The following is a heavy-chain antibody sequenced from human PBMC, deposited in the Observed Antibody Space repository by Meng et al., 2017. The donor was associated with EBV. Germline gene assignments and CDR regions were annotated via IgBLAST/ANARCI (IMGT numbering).Heavy chain of an antibody. J-gene: IGHJ4*02. CDR3: ARAEIAAAGRLDY. Sequence: GQLGRVGAEGKKPGSSVKVSCKASGGTFSSYAISWVRQAPGQGLEWMGGIIPIFGTANYAQKFQGRVTITADKSTSTAYMELSSLRSEDTAVYYCARAEIAAAGRLDYWGQGTLVTVSS. CDR2: IIPIFGTA. D-gene: IGHD6-13*01. CDR1: GGTFSSYA. V-gene: IGHV1-69*06.